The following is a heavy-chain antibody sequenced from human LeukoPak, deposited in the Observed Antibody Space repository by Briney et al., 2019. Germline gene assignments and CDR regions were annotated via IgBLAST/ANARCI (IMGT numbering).Heavy chain of an antibody. V-gene: IGHV3-48*04. CDR1: GFTFSSYT. J-gene: IGHJ4*02. D-gene: IGHD6-13*01. CDR2: ISSSGNTT. Sequence: GGSLRLSCAVSGFTFSSYTINWVRQAPGKGLECVSYISSSGNTTYHADSVKGRFTISRDNAKNSLYLQMSSLRAEDMAVYYCARDGGSSWYFDYWGQGTLVTVSS. CDR3: ARDGGSSWYFDY.